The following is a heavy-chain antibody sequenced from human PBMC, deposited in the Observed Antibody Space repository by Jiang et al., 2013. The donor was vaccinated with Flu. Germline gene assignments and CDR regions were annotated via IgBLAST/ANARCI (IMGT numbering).Heavy chain of an antibody. Sequence: RQMPGKGLEWMGIIYLGDSDTRYSRLPRPGHHLSRQVHQYRYLQWSSLKASDTAMYYCARLPPAGTGLIDYWGQGTLVTVSS. V-gene: IGHV5-51*01. J-gene: IGHJ4*02. CDR3: ARLPPAGTGLIDY. CDR2: IYLGDSDT. D-gene: IGHD6-13*01.